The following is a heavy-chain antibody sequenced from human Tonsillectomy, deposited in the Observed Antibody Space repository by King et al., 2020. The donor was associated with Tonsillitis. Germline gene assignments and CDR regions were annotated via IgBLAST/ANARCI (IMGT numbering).Heavy chain of an antibody. CDR1: GFTFSEYA. D-gene: IGHD4-23*01. CDR2: IYSGTTNT. J-gene: IGHJ4*02. CDR3: AKGTVTQSRDFDD. Sequence: VQLVESGGGLVQPGGSVRLSCAASGFTFSEYAMTWVRQAPGKGLEWGSLIYSGTTNTYYADSVKGRFTIPRDNSKNTLYLQMHSLRAEDTALYYCAKGTVTQSRDFDDWGQGTLVTVAS. V-gene: IGHV3-23*03.